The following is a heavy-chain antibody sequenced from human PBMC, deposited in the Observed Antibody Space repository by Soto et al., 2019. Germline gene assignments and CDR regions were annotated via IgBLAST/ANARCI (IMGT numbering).Heavy chain of an antibody. CDR2: IDHSGST. CDR3: ARYGSGILFDY. CDR1: GGSFSGYY. J-gene: IGHJ4*02. V-gene: IGHV4-34*01. D-gene: IGHD3-10*01. Sequence: QVHLQQWGAGLLKPSETLSLTCAVFGGSFSGYYWSWIRQPPGKGLEWIGEIDHSGSTNYNPSIKSRVTTSVDTSKDQFSLKLTSVTAADTAVYYCARYGSGILFDYWGQGALVTVSS.